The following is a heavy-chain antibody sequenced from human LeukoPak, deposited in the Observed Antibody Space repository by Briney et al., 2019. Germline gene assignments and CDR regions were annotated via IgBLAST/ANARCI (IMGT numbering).Heavy chain of an antibody. Sequence: PGRSLRLCCTASGFTFGDYAMSWVRQASGKGLEWVGFIRSKAYGGTTEYAASVKGRFTISRDDSKSIAYLQMNSLKTEDTAVYYCTRVMRGAGDYWGQGTLVTVSS. V-gene: IGHV3-49*04. D-gene: IGHD3-10*01. J-gene: IGHJ4*02. CDR2: IRSKAYGGTT. CDR3: TRVMRGAGDY. CDR1: GFTFGDYA.